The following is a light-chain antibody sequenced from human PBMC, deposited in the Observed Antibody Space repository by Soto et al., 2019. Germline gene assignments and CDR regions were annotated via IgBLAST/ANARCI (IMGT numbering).Light chain of an antibody. CDR3: MQTLQPLWT. CDR1: QSLLYSNGYNY. J-gene: IGKJ1*01. V-gene: IGKV2-28*01. Sequence: DIVMTQSPLFLPVTPGEPASISCRSSQSLLYSNGYNYLDWYLQKPGQSPQLLIYLGSNRASGVPDRLSGSGSGTDFTLKISRVEAEDVGVYYCMQTLQPLWTFGQGTKVEIK. CDR2: LGS.